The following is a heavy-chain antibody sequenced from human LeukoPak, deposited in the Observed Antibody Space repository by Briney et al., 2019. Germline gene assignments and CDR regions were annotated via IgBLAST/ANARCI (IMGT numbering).Heavy chain of an antibody. CDR1: GYSFTNYW. J-gene: IGHJ2*01. D-gene: IGHD4-23*01. CDR2: IYPADSDT. V-gene: IGHV5-51*01. CDR3: ARRVVNNRNWYFNL. Sequence: GESLKISCKGSGYSFTNYWIGWVRQMPGKGREGMGIIYPADSDTRYRPSFQDQVTISADKSINTASVQWSSLQASDTAMYYCARRVVNNRNWYFNLWGRGTLVTVSS.